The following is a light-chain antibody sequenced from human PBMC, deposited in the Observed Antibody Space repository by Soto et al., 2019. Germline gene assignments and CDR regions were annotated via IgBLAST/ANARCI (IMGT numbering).Light chain of an antibody. CDR1: SSDVGGYNY. V-gene: IGLV2-8*01. CDR3: SSYAGSNNAV. CDR2: EVS. Sequence: QSALTQPPSASGSPGQSVTISCTGTSSDVGGYNYVSWYKQHPGKAPKLMIYEVSKRPSGVPDRFSGSKSGNTASLTVSGLQAEDEADYYCSSYAGSNNAVFGGGTKLTVL. J-gene: IGLJ2*01.